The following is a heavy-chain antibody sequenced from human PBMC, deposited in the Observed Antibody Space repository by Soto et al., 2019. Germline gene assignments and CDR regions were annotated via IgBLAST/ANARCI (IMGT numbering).Heavy chain of an antibody. D-gene: IGHD3-9*01. CDR3: ARDPHYAILTPPGLDP. V-gene: IGHV3-21*01. Sequence: PGGSLRLSCAASGFTFSSYSMNWVRQAPGKGLEWVSSISSSSSYIYYADSVKGRFTISRDNAKNSLYLQMNSLRAEDTAVYYCARDPHYAILTPPGLDPWGQGTLVTVYS. CDR1: GFTFSSYS. J-gene: IGHJ5*02. CDR2: ISSSSSYI.